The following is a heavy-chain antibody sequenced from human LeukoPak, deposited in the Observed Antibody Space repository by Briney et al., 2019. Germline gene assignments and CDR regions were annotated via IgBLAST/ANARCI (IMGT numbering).Heavy chain of an antibody. V-gene: IGHV4-34*01. CDR2: INHSGST. CDR3: ARLLTPITIPRYYMDV. J-gene: IGHJ6*03. CDR1: GGSFSGYY. Sequence: PSETLSLTCAVYGGSFSGYYWSWIRQPPGKGLEWIGEINHSGSTNYNPSLKSRVTISVDTSKNQFSLKLSSVTAADTAVYYCARLLTPITIPRYYMDVWGKGTTVTVSS. D-gene: IGHD3-3*01.